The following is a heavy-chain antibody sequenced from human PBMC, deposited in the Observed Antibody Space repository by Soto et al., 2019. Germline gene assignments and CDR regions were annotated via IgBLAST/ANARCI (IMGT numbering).Heavy chain of an antibody. Sequence: QVQLVQSGAEVKKPGASVKVSCKASGYTFTSYYMHWVRQAPGQGLEWMGIINPSGGSTSYAQKVQGXXTXTXXTSTSTVYLELSSLRSEDTAVYYCASFPGTTGFDYWGQGPLVTVSS. CDR2: INPSGGST. D-gene: IGHD1-1*01. J-gene: IGHJ4*02. CDR1: GYTFTSYY. V-gene: IGHV1-46*03. CDR3: ASFPGTTGFDY.